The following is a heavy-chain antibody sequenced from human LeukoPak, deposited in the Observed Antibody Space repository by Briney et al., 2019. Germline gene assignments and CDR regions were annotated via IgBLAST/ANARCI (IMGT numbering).Heavy chain of an antibody. CDR2: ITSNGNSV. Sequence: GGSLRLSCIGSGFTFSDYYMGWIRQAPGKGLEWVSYITSNGNSVYYAASVKGRFTISRDNAKNSLYLQMNSLRAEDMALYYCAKEREWELRGDAFDIWGQGTMVTVSS. CDR1: GFTFSDYY. V-gene: IGHV3-11*01. J-gene: IGHJ3*02. CDR3: AKEREWELRGDAFDI. D-gene: IGHD1-26*01.